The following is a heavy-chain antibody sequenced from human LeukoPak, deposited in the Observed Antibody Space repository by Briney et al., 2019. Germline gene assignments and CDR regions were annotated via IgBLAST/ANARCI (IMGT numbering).Heavy chain of an antibody. V-gene: IGHV3-30*02. Sequence: GGSLRLSCAASGFTFSSYGMHWVRQAPGKGLEWVAFIRYDGSNRYYADSVKGRFTISRDNSKNTLYLQMNSLRAEDTAVYYCAKDRDTMIVVVITQPYYFDYWGQGTLVTVSS. CDR3: AKDRDTMIVVVITQPYYFDY. CDR1: GFTFSSYG. D-gene: IGHD3-22*01. CDR2: IRYDGSNR. J-gene: IGHJ4*02.